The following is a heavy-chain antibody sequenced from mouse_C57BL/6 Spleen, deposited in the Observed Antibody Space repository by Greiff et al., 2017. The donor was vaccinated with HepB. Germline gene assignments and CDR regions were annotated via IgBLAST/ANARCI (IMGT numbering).Heavy chain of an antibody. CDR2: ISYDGSN. CDR1: GYSITSGYY. CDR3: ARYGGYYGY. D-gene: IGHD1-1*01. V-gene: IGHV3-6*01. Sequence: VQLQQSGPGLVKPSQSLSLTCSVTGYSITSGYYWNWIRQFPGNKLEWMGYISYDGSNNYNPSLKNRISITRDTSKNQFFLKLNSVTTEDTATYYCARYGGYYGYWGQGTTLTVSS. J-gene: IGHJ2*01.